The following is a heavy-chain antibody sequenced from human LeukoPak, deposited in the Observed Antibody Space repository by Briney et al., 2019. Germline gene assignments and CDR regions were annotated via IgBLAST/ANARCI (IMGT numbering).Heavy chain of an antibody. CDR3: ARAGSYYYMDV. J-gene: IGHJ6*03. D-gene: IGHD1-1*01. V-gene: IGHV1-18*01. Sequence: ASVKVSCKASGYTFTSSGISWVRQAPGQGLEWMGWIDGYNGNTNYAQKLQGRVTITTDTCTTKAYTELRSLRLDDTAVYYCARAGSYYYMDVWGKGTTVTVSS. CDR1: GYTFTSSG. CDR2: IDGYNGNT.